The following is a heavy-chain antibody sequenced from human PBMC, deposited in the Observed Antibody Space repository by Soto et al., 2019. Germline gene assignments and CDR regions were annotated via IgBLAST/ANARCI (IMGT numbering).Heavy chain of an antibody. D-gene: IGHD3-22*01. CDR1: GFTFRSYA. CDR3: ARDPRLAMIVRRGFDI. V-gene: IGHV3-30-3*01. Sequence: QVQLVESGGGVVQPGRSLTLSCAASGFTFRSYAMHWVRQAPGKGLEWVAVISGDGSHQYYADSVGGRFTISRDNSKNTLYLQMNSLSTEDTAVYSCARDPRLAMIVRRGFDIWGQGTMVTVSS. J-gene: IGHJ3*02. CDR2: ISGDGSHQ.